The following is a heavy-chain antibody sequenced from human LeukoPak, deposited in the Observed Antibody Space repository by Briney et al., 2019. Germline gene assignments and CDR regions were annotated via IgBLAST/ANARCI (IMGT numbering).Heavy chain of an antibody. V-gene: IGHV3-64D*06. Sequence: GGSLRLSCSASGFPFNTYAIHWVRQAPGKGLEYVTGISSNGDNTDFADSAKGRFTISRDNSKSTLFLQMNSLRAEDTAVYFCTRDSALLGVAFDLWGQGTVVTVSS. CDR1: GFPFNTYA. CDR2: ISSNGDNT. CDR3: TRDSALLGVAFDL. J-gene: IGHJ3*01. D-gene: IGHD2-15*01.